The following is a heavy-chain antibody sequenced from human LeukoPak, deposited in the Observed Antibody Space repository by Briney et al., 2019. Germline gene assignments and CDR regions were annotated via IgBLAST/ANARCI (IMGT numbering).Heavy chain of an antibody. V-gene: IGHV4-59*08. CDR1: GGSISSYY. CDR3: ARGGGEDIVVVPAAIPDAFDI. Sequence: SETLSLTCTVSGGSISSYYWSWIRQPPGKGLEWIGYIYYSGSTNYNPSLKSRVTISVDTSKNQFSLKLSSVTAADTAVYYCARGGGEDIVVVPAAIPDAFDIWGQGTMVTVSS. CDR2: IYYSGST. J-gene: IGHJ3*02. D-gene: IGHD2-2*01.